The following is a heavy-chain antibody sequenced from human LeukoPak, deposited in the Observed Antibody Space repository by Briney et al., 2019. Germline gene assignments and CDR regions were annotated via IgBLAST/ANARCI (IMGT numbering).Heavy chain of an antibody. J-gene: IGHJ3*02. V-gene: IGHV4-61*02. CDR1: GASVGSNDYF. CDR3: ARYREGYNYVPHALDM. CDR2: IYASGYT. D-gene: IGHD5-24*01. Sequence: KTSETLSLTCIVSGASVGSNDYFWNWIRQPAGKGLEWIGRIYASGYTQYNPSLKSRVTMSLDRFKNQFPLNMNSVTAADSAVYFCARYREGYNYVPHALDMWGQGTVVSVS.